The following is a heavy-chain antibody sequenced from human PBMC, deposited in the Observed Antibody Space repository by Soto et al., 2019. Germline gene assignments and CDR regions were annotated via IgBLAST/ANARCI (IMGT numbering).Heavy chain of an antibody. J-gene: IGHJ5*02. Sequence: ESGGGVVQPGRSLRLSCAASGFTFSSYAMHWVRQAPGKGLEWVAVISYDGSNKYYADSVKGRFTISRDNSKNTLYLQMNSLRAEDTAVYYCARDRGGITGTTHWFDPWGQGTLVTVSS. V-gene: IGHV3-30-3*01. CDR2: ISYDGSNK. D-gene: IGHD1-7*01. CDR1: GFTFSSYA. CDR3: ARDRGGITGTTHWFDP.